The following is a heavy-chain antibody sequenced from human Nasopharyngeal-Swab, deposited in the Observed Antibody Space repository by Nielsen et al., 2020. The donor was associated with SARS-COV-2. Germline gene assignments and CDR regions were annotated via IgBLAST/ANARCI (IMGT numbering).Heavy chain of an antibody. CDR1: GGTFSSYD. V-gene: IGHV1-69*10. CDR3: ARDPARLGYSVYDSLLDMYYYGMAV. D-gene: IGHD5/OR15-5a*01. CDR2: IIPILGIA. Sequence: SVKVSCKASGGTFSSYDISWGRQAAGQGLEWRGGIIPILGIANYAQKFQGRVTITADKSTSTAYMELSSLRSEDTPVYYCARDPARLGYSVYDSLLDMYYYGMAVWGQGTTVTVSS. J-gene: IGHJ6*02.